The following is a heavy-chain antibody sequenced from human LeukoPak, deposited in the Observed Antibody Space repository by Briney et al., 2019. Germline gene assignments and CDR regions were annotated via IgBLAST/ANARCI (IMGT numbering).Heavy chain of an antibody. CDR2: IYPGDSDT. J-gene: IGHJ6*02. CDR3: ARRCGGDCYNYYYGMDA. D-gene: IGHD2-21*02. V-gene: IGHV5-51*01. CDR1: GYSFTSYW. Sequence: GESLKISCKGSGYSFTSYWIGWVRQMPGKGLEWMGIIYPGDSDTRYSPSFQGQVTISADKSISTAYLQWSSLKASDTAMYYCARRCGGDCYNYYYGMDAWGQGTTVTVSS.